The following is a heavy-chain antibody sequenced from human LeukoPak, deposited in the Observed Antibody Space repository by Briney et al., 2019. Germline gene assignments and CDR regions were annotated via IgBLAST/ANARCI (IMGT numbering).Heavy chain of an antibody. CDR1: GYTFINHG. D-gene: IGHD2-2*01. Sequence: ASVKVSCKASGYTFINHGISWVRQAPGQGLEWMGWISADNGNTNYAQKFQGRVTMTTDTSTSTAYMEMRSLRSDDTAVYYCARDLHLVEPLVNFDYRGQGTLVTVSS. J-gene: IGHJ4*02. V-gene: IGHV1-18*01. CDR3: ARDLHLVEPLVNFDY. CDR2: ISADNGNT.